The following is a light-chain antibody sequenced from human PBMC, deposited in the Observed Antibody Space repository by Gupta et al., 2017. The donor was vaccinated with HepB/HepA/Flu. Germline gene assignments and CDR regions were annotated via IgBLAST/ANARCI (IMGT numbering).Light chain of an antibody. CDR3: QHGNSTLIT. V-gene: IGKV3-11*01. CDR1: QSVSSY. CDR2: DTS. Sequence: EIVLTQSPAALSLSPGERATLSCRASQSVSSYLAWYQQKPGQAPRLLIYDTSNRATGVPARFSGSGSGTEFTLTISSLEPEDFAIYYCQHGNSTLITFGQGTRLDI. J-gene: IGKJ5*01.